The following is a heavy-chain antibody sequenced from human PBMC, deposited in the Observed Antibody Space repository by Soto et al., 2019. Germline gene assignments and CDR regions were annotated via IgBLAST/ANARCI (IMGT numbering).Heavy chain of an antibody. CDR1: GLAFGNYA. CDR3: AKDRAFNYFYGMDV. J-gene: IGHJ6*01. Sequence: PGGSLRLSCRASGLAFGNYAMNWVLQVPGRGLEWVAGVSTNGRSTYYADSVRGRFTISRDNSKLTVYLQMNSLRAEDTAVYYCAKDRAFNYFYGMDVWGQVLTVTVSS. CDR2: VSTNGRST. V-gene: IGHV3-23*01. D-gene: IGHD3-10*01.